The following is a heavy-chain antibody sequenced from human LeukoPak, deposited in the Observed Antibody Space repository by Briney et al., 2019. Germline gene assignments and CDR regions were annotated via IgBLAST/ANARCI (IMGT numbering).Heavy chain of an antibody. CDR3: ARAVYYYDSSGYVT. J-gene: IGHJ4*02. CDR1: GGSISSYY. D-gene: IGHD3-22*01. Sequence: SETLSLTCTVSGGSISSYYWSWIRQPPGKGLEWIGYIYYSGSTNYNPSLKRRVTISVDTSKNQFSLKLSSVTAADTAVYYCARAVYYYDSSGYVTWGQGTLVTVSS. CDR2: IYYSGST. V-gene: IGHV4-59*12.